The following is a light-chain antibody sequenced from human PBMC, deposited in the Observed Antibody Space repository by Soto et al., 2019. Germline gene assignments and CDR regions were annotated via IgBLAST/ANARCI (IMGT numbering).Light chain of an antibody. J-gene: IGKJ4*01. Sequence: IQLTQSPSSLSASVGDSVTITCRASQGITSYLAWYQQKPGKAPNLLIYGASTLQSGVPSRFSGSGSGTDFTLTISSLQPEDFATYYCQQASSFPLTFGGGTKVDIK. CDR1: QGITSY. CDR3: QQASSFPLT. V-gene: IGKV1-9*01. CDR2: GAS.